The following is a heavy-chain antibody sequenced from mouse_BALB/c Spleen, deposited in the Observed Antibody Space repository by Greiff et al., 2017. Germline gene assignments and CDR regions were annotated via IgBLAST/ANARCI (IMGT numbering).Heavy chain of an antibody. V-gene: IGHV1S81*02. J-gene: IGHJ4*01. CDR2: INPSNGGT. CDR1: GYTFTSYY. CDR3: TRSPFSTTVVATDYYAMDY. D-gene: IGHD1-1*01. Sequence: QVQLQQSGAELVKPGASVKLSCKASGYTFTSYYMYWVKQRPGQGLEWIGEINPSNGGTNFNEKFKSKATLTVDKSSSTAYMQLSSLTSEDSAVYYCTRSPFSTTVVATDYYAMDYWGQGTSVTVSS.